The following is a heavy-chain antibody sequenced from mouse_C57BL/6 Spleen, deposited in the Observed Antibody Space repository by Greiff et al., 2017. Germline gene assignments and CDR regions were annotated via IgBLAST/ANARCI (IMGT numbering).Heavy chain of an antibody. V-gene: IGHV1-53*01. D-gene: IGHD2-5*01. J-gene: IGHJ2*01. CDR2: INPSNGGT. CDR3: ARPYYSNPFDY. Sequence: QVQLQQSGTELVKPGASVKLSCKASGYTFTSYWMHWVKQRPGQGLEWIGNINPSNGGTNYNEKFKSKATLTVDKSSSTAYMQLSRLTSEYSAVYYCARPYYSNPFDYWGHGTTLTVSS. CDR1: GYTFTSYW.